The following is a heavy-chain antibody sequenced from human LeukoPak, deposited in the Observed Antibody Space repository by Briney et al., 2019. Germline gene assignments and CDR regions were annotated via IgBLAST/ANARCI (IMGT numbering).Heavy chain of an antibody. J-gene: IGHJ5*02. CDR3: ARDVLYFYILTGYGT. V-gene: IGHV3-7*01. Sequence: PGGSLRLSCAASGFTFSSYWMSWVRQAPGKGLEWVANIKQDGSEKYYVASVKGRFTISRNNAKNSLYLQMNSLRAEDTAVYYCARDVLYFYILTGYGTWGQGTLVTVSS. CDR2: IKQDGSEK. D-gene: IGHD3-9*01. CDR1: GFTFSSYW.